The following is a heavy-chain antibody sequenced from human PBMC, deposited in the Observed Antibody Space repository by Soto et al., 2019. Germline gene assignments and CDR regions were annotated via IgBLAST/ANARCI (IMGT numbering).Heavy chain of an antibody. J-gene: IGHJ3*02. CDR3: ARVRGLLRSHDAFDI. CDR2: ISSSSTYT. Sequence: GGSLRLSCAASGFTFSDYYINWIRQAPGKGLEWVSYISSSSTYTNYADSVKGRFTISRDNAKNSLFLQMNSLRAEDTAVYYCARVRGLLRSHDAFDIWGQGTMVTVSS. D-gene: IGHD4-17*01. V-gene: IGHV3-11*06. CDR1: GFTFSDYY.